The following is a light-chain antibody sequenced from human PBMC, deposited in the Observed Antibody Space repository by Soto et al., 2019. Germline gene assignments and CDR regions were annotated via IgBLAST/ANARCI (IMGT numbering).Light chain of an antibody. Sequence: EIVLTQSPATLSLSPGERATLSCRASQSVSSYLAWYQPKPGQAPRLLIYDASSRATGIPARFSGSGSGTDFTLTISSLEPEDFAVYYCQQRSNWLTFGGGTKVEIK. V-gene: IGKV3-11*01. CDR1: QSVSSY. CDR2: DAS. J-gene: IGKJ4*01. CDR3: QQRSNWLT.